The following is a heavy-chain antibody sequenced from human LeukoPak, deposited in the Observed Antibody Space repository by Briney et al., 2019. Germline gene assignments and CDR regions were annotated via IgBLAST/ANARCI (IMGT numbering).Heavy chain of an antibody. CDR3: ARVNGDYVAFDY. V-gene: IGHV4-59*08. CDR2: IYYSGST. Sequence: ASETLSLTCTVSGGSISSYYWSWIRQPPGKGLEWIGYIYYSGSTNYNPSLKSRVTISVDTSKNQFSLKLSSVTGADTAVYYCARVNGDYVAFDYWGQGTLVTVSS. CDR1: GGSISSYY. J-gene: IGHJ4*02. D-gene: IGHD4-17*01.